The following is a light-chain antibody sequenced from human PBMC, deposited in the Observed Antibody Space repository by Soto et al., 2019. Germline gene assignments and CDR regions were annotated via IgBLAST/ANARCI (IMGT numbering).Light chain of an antibody. V-gene: IGKV1-39*01. CDR2: AAS. Sequence: DIQMTQSPSSLSASVGDRVTITCLASQGISTYLNWYQQKPGKAPKLLIYAASSLQSGVPSRFSGSGSETDFTLTIRSLEPEDFAVYYCQQRSNWPPITFGQGTQLEIK. J-gene: IGKJ5*01. CDR1: QGISTY. CDR3: QQRSNWPPIT.